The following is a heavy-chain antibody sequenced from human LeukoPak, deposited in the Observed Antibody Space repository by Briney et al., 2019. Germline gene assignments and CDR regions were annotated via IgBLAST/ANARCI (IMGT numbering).Heavy chain of an antibody. J-gene: IGHJ4*02. CDR2: IWSDGSNK. D-gene: IGHD1-26*01. Sequence: GRSLRLSCAASGFTFSSYGMHWVRQTPGKGMEWVAVIWSDGSNKYYADSVKGRFTISRDNSKNTLYLQMNSLRAEDTAVYYCARGSGSFSGGFDYWGQGTLVTVSS. CDR1: GFTFSSYG. CDR3: ARGSGSFSGGFDY. V-gene: IGHV3-33*01.